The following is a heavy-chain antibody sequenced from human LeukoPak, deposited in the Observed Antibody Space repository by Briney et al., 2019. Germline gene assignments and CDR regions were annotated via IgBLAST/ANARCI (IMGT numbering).Heavy chain of an antibody. CDR1: GGSVSSDNYY. Sequence: SETLSLTCTVSGGSVSSDNYYWSWIRQPPGKGLEWIGYISYSGNTNYNPSLNSRVTISLDTSTNQFSLKLRPVTAADTAVYYCSRGRNTLSPWGQGSLVTVSS. J-gene: IGHJ5*02. CDR3: SRGRNTLSP. CDR2: ISYSGNT. V-gene: IGHV4-61*01.